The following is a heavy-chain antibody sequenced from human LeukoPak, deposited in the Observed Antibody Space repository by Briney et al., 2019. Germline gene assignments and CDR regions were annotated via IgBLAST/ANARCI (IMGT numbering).Heavy chain of an antibody. D-gene: IGHD3-3*01. CDR1: GGSFSGYY. V-gene: IGHV4-34*01. J-gene: IGHJ5*02. CDR2: INHSGST. CDR3: ASCNYDFWSGYSHWFDP. Sequence: SETLSLTCAVYGGSFSGYYWSWIRQPPGKGLEWIGEINHSGSTNYNPSLKSRVTISVDTSKYQFSLKLSSVTAADTAVYYCASCNYDFWSGYSHWFDPWGQGTLVTVSS.